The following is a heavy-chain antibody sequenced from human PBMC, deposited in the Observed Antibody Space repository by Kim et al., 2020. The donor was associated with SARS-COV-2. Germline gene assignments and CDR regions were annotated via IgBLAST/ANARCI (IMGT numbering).Heavy chain of an antibody. J-gene: IGHJ3*02. CDR3: ARDGGAPPKAFDI. CDR2: ISSSSSYI. D-gene: IGHD3-16*01. Sequence: GGSLRLSCAASGFTFSSYSMNWVRQAPGKGLEWVSSISSSSSYIYYADSVKGRFTISRDNAKNSLYLQMNSLRAEDTAVYYCARDGGAPPKAFDIWGQGTMVTVSS. CDR1: GFTFSSYS. V-gene: IGHV3-21*01.